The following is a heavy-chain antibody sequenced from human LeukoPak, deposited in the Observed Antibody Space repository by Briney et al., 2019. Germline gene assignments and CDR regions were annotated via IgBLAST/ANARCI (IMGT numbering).Heavy chain of an antibody. D-gene: IGHD3-9*01. CDR3: ARESYYDILTGSSLFDY. V-gene: IGHV3-48*01. Sequence: GGSLRLYCAASGFTFSSYSMNWVRQAPGKGLEWVSYISSSSSTIYYADSVKGRFTISRDNAKNSLYLQMNSLRAEDTAVYYCARESYYDILTGSSLFDYWGQGTLVTVSS. J-gene: IGHJ4*02. CDR2: ISSSSSTI. CDR1: GFTFSSYS.